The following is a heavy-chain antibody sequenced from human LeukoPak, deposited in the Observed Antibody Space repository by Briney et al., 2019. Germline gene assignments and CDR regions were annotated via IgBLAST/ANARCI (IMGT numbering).Heavy chain of an antibody. CDR1: EYSFPNYC. J-gene: IGHJ6*03. Sequence: GESLKISCKHSEYSFPNYCIGWVRQMPGKGLEWMGIIYPGDSDTRYSPSFQGQVTISADKSISTAYLQWSSLKASDTAMYYCARLKQQLVDYYYYMDVWGKGTTVTISS. V-gene: IGHV5-51*01. CDR2: IYPGDSDT. CDR3: ARLKQQLVDYYYYMDV. D-gene: IGHD6-13*01.